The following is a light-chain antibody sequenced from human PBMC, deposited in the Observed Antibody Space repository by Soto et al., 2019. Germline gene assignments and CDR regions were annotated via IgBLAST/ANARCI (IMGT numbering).Light chain of an antibody. CDR2: AAA. J-gene: IGKJ3*01. CDR1: QSVGSNF. V-gene: IGKV3-20*01. Sequence: EIVLTQSPGTLSLSPGERATLSCRASQSVGSNFLGGYQHKPGQAPRLLIYAAASRATGIPDRFSGGGSGKYFTLTFSRLEPEDFSVYYCQYYGPPGFTFGPGTKVDIK. CDR3: QYYGPPGFT.